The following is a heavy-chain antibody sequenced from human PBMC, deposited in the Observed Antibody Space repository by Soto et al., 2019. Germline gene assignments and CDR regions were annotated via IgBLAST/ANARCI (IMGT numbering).Heavy chain of an antibody. V-gene: IGHV1-8*01. J-gene: IGHJ3*02. D-gene: IGHD1-7*01. CDR2: MNPNSGNT. CDR3: ARGELQLDAFDI. CDR1: GYTFTSYD. Sequence: ASVKVSCKASGYTFTSYDINWVRQATGQGLEWMGWMNPNSGNTGYAQKFQGRVTMTRNTSISTAYMELSSLRSEDTAVCYCARGELQLDAFDIWGQGTMVTVSS.